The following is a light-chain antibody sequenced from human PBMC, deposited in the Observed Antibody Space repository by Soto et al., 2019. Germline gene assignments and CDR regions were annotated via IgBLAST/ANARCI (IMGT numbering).Light chain of an antibody. CDR2: DAS. V-gene: IGKV3-11*01. CDR3: QQCRNWPVT. J-gene: IGKJ4*01. CDR1: QSVSSY. Sequence: EIVLTQSPATLSLSPGERATLSCRASQSVSSYVAWYPQTPGQAPRLLIYDASHRATGIPARFSGSGSGTDFTLTISSLEPEDFAVYYCQQCRNWPVTVGGGTKVESK.